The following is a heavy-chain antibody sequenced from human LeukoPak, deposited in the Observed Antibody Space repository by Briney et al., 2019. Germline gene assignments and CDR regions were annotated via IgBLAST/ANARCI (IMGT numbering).Heavy chain of an antibody. Sequence: SGGSLRLSCAASGFTLSNCAMTWVRQAPGKGLEWVAVIWYDGSNKYYADSVKGRFTISRDNSKNTLYLQMNSLRAEDTAVYYCARELRYYFDYWGQGTLVTVSS. D-gene: IGHD3-3*01. J-gene: IGHJ4*02. CDR2: IWYDGSNK. V-gene: IGHV3-33*08. CDR1: GFTLSNCA. CDR3: ARELRYYFDY.